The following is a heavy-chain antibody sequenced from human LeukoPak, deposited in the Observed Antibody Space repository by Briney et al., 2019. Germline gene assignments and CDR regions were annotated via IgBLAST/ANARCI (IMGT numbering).Heavy chain of an antibody. V-gene: IGHV3-33*01. J-gene: IGHJ2*01. D-gene: IGHD1-20*01. Sequence: GGSLRLSCAASGFTFSSYGFHWVRLAPGRGLEWVALIWYDGSNKNYVDSVKGRFTISRDNAKNTVYLQMNSLRAEDTAVYYCARGVFAGDLLTGYWYFDLWGRGTLVTVSS. CDR3: ARGVFAGDLLTGYWYFDL. CDR1: GFTFSSYG. CDR2: IWYDGSNK.